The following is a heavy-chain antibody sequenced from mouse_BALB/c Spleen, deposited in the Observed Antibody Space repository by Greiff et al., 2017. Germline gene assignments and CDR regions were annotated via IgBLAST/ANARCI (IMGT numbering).Heavy chain of an antibody. Sequence: VQLQESGPGLVAPSQSLSITCTVSGFSLPSYGVHWVRQPPGKGLEWLGVIWAGGSTNYNSALMSRLSISKDNSKSQVFLKMNSLQTDDTAMYYCARDHDGYYGFAYWGQGNLVTVSA. V-gene: IGHV2-9*02. J-gene: IGHJ3*01. CDR1: GFSLPSYG. CDR2: IWAGGST. D-gene: IGHD2-3*01. CDR3: ARDHDGYYGFAY.